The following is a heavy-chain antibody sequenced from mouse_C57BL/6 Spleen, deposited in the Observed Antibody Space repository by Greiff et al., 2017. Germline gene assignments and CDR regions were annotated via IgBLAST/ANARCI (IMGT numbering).Heavy chain of an antibody. CDR3: ARSEASANGDWYFDV. D-gene: IGHD4-1*01. J-gene: IGHJ1*03. V-gene: IGHV1-52*01. Sequence: QVQLQQPGAELVRPGSSVKLSCKASGYTFTSYWMHWVKQRPIQGLEWIGNIDPSDSETHYNQKFKDKATLTVDKSSNTAYMQLSSLTSEDSAVYYGARSEASANGDWYFDVWGTGTTVTVSS. CDR1: GYTFTSYW. CDR2: IDPSDSET.